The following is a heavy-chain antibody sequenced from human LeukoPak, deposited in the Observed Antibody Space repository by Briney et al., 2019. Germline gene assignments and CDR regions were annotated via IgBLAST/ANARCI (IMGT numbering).Heavy chain of an antibody. D-gene: IGHD3-9*01. CDR3: ARMSDILTSNWFDP. J-gene: IGHJ5*02. CDR1: GGSISSYY. CDR2: IYTSGST. Sequence: SETLSLTCTVSGGSISSYYWSWIRQPTGKGLEWIGRIYTSGSTNYNPSPKSRVTMSVDTSKNQFSLKLSSVTAADTAVYYCARMSDILTSNWFDPWGQGTLVTVSS. V-gene: IGHV4-4*07.